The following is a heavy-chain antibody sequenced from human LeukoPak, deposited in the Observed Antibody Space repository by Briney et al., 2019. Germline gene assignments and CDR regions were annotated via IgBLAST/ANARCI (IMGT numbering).Heavy chain of an antibody. J-gene: IGHJ1*01. CDR2: IIPIFGTA. Sequence: SVKVSCKASGGTFSSYAISWVRQAPGQGLEWMGGIIPIFGTANYAQKFQGRVTITTDESTSTAYMELSSLRSEDTAVYYCASPSSIAARKSRGYFQHWGQGTLVTVSS. CDR1: GGTFSSYA. D-gene: IGHD6-6*01. CDR3: ASPSSIAARKSRGYFQH. V-gene: IGHV1-69*05.